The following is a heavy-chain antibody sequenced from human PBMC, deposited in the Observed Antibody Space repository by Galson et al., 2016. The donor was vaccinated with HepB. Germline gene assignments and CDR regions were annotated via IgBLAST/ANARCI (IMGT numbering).Heavy chain of an antibody. D-gene: IGHD2-15*01. V-gene: IGHV4-59*01. CDR1: GDSISTYY. Sequence: TLSLTCTVSGDSISTYYWSWIRQPPGKGLEWIGYIFHTGSSDYNPPLKSRVSMTVDTSKNQVSVKLRSVAAADTAVYYCARAHCSGGSCFFVDYWGQGILVTVSS. CDR3: ARAHCSGGSCFFVDY. CDR2: IFHTGSS. J-gene: IGHJ4*02.